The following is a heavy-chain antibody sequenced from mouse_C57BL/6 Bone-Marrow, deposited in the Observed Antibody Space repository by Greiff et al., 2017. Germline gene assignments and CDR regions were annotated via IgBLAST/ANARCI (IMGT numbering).Heavy chain of an antibody. J-gene: IGHJ4*01. V-gene: IGHV7-3*01. CDR2: IRNKANGYTT. CDR3: ARDYYGSVYAMDY. Sequence: EVHLVESGGGLVQPGGSLSLSCAASGFTFTDYYMSWVRQPPGKALEWLGFIRNKANGYTTEYSASVKGRFTISRDNSQSILYLQMNALRAEDSATYYCARDYYGSVYAMDYWGQGTSVTVSS. CDR1: GFTFTDYY. D-gene: IGHD1-1*01.